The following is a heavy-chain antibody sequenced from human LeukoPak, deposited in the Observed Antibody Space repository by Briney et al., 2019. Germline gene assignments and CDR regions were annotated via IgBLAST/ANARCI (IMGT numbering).Heavy chain of an antibody. V-gene: IGHV1-46*01. D-gene: IGHD1-1*01. Sequence: GASVKVSCKASGYTFTSYYMHWVRQAPGQGLEWMGIINPSGGSTSYAQKFQGRDTMTRDTSTSTVYMELSSLRSEDTAVYYCASSKGTTEFDYWGQGTLVTVSS. CDR3: ASSKGTTEFDY. CDR2: INPSGGST. J-gene: IGHJ4*02. CDR1: GYTFTSYY.